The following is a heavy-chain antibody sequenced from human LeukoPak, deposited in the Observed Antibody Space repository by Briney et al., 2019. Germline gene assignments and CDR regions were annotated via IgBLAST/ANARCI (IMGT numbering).Heavy chain of an antibody. V-gene: IGHV4-59*12. CDR3: ARVARLGELSAGYGMDV. Sequence: SETLSLTCTVSGGSISSYYWSWIRQPPGKGLEWIGYIYYSGSTNYNPSLKSRVTISVDTSKDQFSLKLSSVTAADTAVYYCARVARLGELSAGYGMDVWGQGTTVTVSS. CDR2: IYYSGST. D-gene: IGHD3-16*02. CDR1: GGSISSYY. J-gene: IGHJ6*02.